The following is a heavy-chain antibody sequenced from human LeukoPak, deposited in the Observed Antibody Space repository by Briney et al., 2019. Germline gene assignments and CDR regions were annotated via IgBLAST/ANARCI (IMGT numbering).Heavy chain of an antibody. V-gene: IGHV3-7*01. Sequence: GGSLRLSCAASGFTFSSYAMSWVRQAPGKGLEWVANIKQDGSEKYYVDSVKGRFTISRDNAKNSLYLQMNSLRAEDTAVYYCARDRSLKGDYWGQGTLVTVSS. CDR2: IKQDGSEK. CDR1: GFTFSSYA. CDR3: ARDRSLKGDY. J-gene: IGHJ4*02.